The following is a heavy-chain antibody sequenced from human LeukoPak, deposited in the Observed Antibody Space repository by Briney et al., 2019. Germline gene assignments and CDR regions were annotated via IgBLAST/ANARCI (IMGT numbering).Heavy chain of an antibody. J-gene: IGHJ6*04. D-gene: IGHD3-10*01. CDR2: INVGNGDT. CDR3: ARTPGPMVRGLQFYYYGMDV. Sequence: ASVKVSFKTSGYTFSMYAIHWVRQAPGQRLEWMGWINVGNGDTKYSQRVQGRGSITRDTAATTAHMDLSSLRSDDTAVYYCARTPGPMVRGLQFYYYGMDVWGKGTTVTVSS. V-gene: IGHV1-3*01. CDR1: GYTFSMYA.